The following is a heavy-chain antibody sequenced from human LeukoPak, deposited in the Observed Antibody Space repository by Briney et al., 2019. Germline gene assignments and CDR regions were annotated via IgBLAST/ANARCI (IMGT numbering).Heavy chain of an antibody. J-gene: IGHJ3*02. V-gene: IGHV4-39*07. D-gene: IGHD4-17*01. CDR1: GGSISSSSYY. CDR3: AGGGGPPYGDYHDAFDI. CDR2: IYYSGST. Sequence: SETLSLTCTVSGGSISSSSYYWGWIRQPPGKGLEWIGSIYYSGSTYYNPSLKSRVTISVDTSKNQFSLKLSCVTAADTAVYSWAGGGGPPYGDYHDAFDIWGQGTMVTVSS.